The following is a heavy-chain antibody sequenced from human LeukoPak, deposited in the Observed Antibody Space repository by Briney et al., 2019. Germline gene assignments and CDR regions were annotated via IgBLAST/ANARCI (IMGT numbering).Heavy chain of an antibody. CDR1: GFTFSSYA. J-gene: IGHJ4*02. D-gene: IGHD5-18*01. CDR3: AKHSGYSYGYYFDY. CDR2: ISGSGGST. V-gene: IGHV3-23*01. Sequence: GGSLRLSCAASGFTFSSYAMSWVRQAPGKGLEWASAISGSGGSTYYADSVKGRFTISRDNSKNTLYLQMNSLRAEDTAVYYCAKHSGYSYGYYFDYWGQGTLVTVSS.